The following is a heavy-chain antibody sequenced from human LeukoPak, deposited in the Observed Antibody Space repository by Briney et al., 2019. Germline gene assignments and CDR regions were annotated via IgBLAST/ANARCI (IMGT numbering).Heavy chain of an antibody. V-gene: IGHV3-9*01. CDR3: AKEPLYCGGGRCYPNYYFDY. CDR1: GFTFDDYA. D-gene: IGHD2-15*01. Sequence: PGRSLRLSCAASGFTFDDYAMHWVRQAPGMGLEWVSGISWNSDDMDYADSVKGRFTISRDNARNSLYLQMNSLRAEDTALYYCAKEPLYCGGGRCYPNYYFDYWGQGTLVTVSS. J-gene: IGHJ4*02. CDR2: ISWNSDDM.